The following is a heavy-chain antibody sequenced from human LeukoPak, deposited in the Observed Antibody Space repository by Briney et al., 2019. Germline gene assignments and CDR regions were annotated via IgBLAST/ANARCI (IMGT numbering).Heavy chain of an antibody. CDR3: ARDSCSRPRCLDY. CDR1: GFTFSNYG. CDR2: IWFDARLE. D-gene: IGHD2-2*01. Sequence: GGSLRLSCAASGFTFSNYGMHWVRQSPGRALEWVEGIWFDARLEHYADSVKGRFTIPRDNSKNTLYLQMNSLRAEDTALYSCARDSCSRPRCLDYWRQGTLVSVSS. V-gene: IGHV3-33*01. J-gene: IGHJ4*02.